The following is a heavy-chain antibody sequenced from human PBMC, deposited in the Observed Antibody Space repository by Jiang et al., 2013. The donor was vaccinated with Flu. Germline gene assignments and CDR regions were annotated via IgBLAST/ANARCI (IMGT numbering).Heavy chain of an antibody. CDR2: IYHNGIT. CDR1: GDSISSGNW. J-gene: IGHJ4*02. CDR3: AGNRGRRVVFLIT. D-gene: IGHD3-16*01. Sequence: GSGLVKPSGTLSLTCAVSGDSISSGNWWAWVRQPPGKGLEWIGEIYHNGITNSNPSLKSRVTMSVDKSKNHFSLELNSVTAADTAIYYCAGNRGRRVVFLITWGQGTLVTVSS. V-gene: IGHV4-4*02.